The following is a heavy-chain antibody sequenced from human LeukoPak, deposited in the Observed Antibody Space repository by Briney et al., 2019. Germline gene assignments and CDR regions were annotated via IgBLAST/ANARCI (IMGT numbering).Heavy chain of an antibody. V-gene: IGHV3-7*01. Sequence: GGSLRLSCAASESTFSSYWVNWVRQAPGKGLEWVANIKQDGSEKYYVDSVKGRFTISRDNAKNSLYLQMNSLRVEDTAVYYCARDHARDGYNFWGQGTLVTVSS. J-gene: IGHJ4*02. CDR1: ESTFSSYW. CDR3: ARDHARDGYNF. CDR2: IKQDGSEK. D-gene: IGHD5-24*01.